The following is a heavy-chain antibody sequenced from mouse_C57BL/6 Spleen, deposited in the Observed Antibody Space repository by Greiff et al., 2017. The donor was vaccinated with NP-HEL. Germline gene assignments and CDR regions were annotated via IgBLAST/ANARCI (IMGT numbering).Heavy chain of an antibody. Sequence: QVQLQQPGAELVRPGSSVKLSCKASGYTFTSYWMHWVKQRPIQGLEWIGNIDPSDSDTHYNQKFKDKATLTVDKSSSTAYMQLSSLTSEDSAVYYCARKDYDYAMDYWGQGTSVTVSS. V-gene: IGHV1-52*01. CDR2: IDPSDSDT. CDR1: GYTFTSYW. CDR3: ARKDYDYAMDY. D-gene: IGHD1-1*02. J-gene: IGHJ4*01.